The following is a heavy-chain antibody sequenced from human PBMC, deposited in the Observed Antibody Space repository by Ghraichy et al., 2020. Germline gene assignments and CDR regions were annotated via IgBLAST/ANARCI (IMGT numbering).Heavy chain of an antibody. CDR2: VSYDGINK. CDR3: ARESSTWLVNGGAFDI. V-gene: IGHV3-30*15. Sequence: GGSLRLSCAASGFTFSSYAIHWVRQAPGKGLEWEAGVSYDGINKNYEASVKGRFTISRDNSRNTVYLEMSSLRTEDTAVYYCARESSTWLVNGGAFDIWGQGTMVTVSS. D-gene: IGHD5-24*01. J-gene: IGHJ3*02. CDR1: GFTFSSYA.